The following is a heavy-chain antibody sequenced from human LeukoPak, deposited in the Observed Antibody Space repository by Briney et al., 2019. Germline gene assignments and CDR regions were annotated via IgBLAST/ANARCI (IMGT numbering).Heavy chain of an antibody. Sequence: PGGSLRLSCAASGFTFSTYWMTWVRQAPGKGLEWVANIKEDGSEKYYVGSVKGRFTISRDNAKNSLYLQMNSLRAEDTAVYYCARELDAFDIWGQGTKVTVSS. CDR1: GFTFSTYW. CDR2: IKEDGSEK. CDR3: ARELDAFDI. J-gene: IGHJ3*02. V-gene: IGHV3-7*01.